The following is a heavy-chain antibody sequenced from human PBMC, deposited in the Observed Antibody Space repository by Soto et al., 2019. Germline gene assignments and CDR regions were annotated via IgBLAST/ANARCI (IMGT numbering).Heavy chain of an antibody. J-gene: IGHJ3*02. CDR2: IYYSGST. Sequence: SETLSLTCTVSGFSISSYYLSWIRQPPGKGLEWIGYIYYSGSTNYNPSLKSRVTISVDTSKNQFSLKLSSVTAADTALYYCSEDIAALATAAFDIWAKGPMVTVSS. CDR1: GFSISSYY. CDR3: SEDIAALATAAFDI. D-gene: IGHD2-15*01. V-gene: IGHV4-59*01.